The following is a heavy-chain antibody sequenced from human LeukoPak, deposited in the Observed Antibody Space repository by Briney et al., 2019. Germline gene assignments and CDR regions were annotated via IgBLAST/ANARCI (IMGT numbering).Heavy chain of an antibody. CDR3: ARGGSKQWLVDDS. J-gene: IGHJ4*02. V-gene: IGHV4-59*02. Sequence: SETLSLTCTVSGGSVSGYYWSWIRQPPGKGLGWIGYIHYSGSTNYNPYLKSRVTISVDTSKNQFSLKLSSVTAADTAIYYCARGGSKQWLVDDSWGQGTLVTVSS. CDR1: GGSVSGYY. D-gene: IGHD6-19*01. CDR2: IHYSGST.